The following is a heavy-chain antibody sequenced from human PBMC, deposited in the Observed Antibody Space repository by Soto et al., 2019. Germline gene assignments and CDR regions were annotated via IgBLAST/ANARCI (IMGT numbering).Heavy chain of an antibody. V-gene: IGHV1-3*01. Sequence: ASVKVSCKASGYTFTSYAMHWVRQAPGQRLEWMRWINAGNGNTKYSQKFQGRVTITRDTSASTAYMELSSLRSEDTAVYYCARDTYNWKYQTGYYFDYWGQGTLVTVSS. D-gene: IGHD1-7*01. J-gene: IGHJ4*02. CDR1: GYTFTSYA. CDR2: INAGNGNT. CDR3: ARDTYNWKYQTGYYFDY.